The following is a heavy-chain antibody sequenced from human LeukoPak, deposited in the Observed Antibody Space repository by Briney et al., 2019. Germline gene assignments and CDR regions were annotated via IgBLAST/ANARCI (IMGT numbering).Heavy chain of an antibody. CDR2: IYYSGST. D-gene: IGHD5-18*01. CDR3: ARGGYSYGYDAFDI. Sequence: PSEALSLTCTVSGGSISSSSYYWGWIRQPPGKGLEWIGYIYYSGSTNYNPSLKSRVTISVDTSKNQFSLKLSSVTAADTAVYYCARGGYSYGYDAFDIWGQGTMVTVSS. J-gene: IGHJ3*02. V-gene: IGHV4-61*05. CDR1: GGSISSSSYY.